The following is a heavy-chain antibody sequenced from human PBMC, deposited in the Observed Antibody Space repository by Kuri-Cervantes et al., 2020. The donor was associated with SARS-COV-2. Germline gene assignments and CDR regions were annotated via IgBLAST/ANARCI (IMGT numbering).Heavy chain of an antibody. V-gene: IGHV1-69*13. Sequence: SVKVSCKASGGTFSSYAINWVRQATGQGLEWMGGIIPIFGTANYAQKFQGRVTITADESTSTAYMELSSLRSEDTAVYYCASDLTTVTRHHYYYGMDVWGQGTTVTVSS. CDR1: GGTFSSYA. D-gene: IGHD4-11*01. CDR3: ASDLTTVTRHHYYYGMDV. J-gene: IGHJ6*02. CDR2: IIPIFGTA.